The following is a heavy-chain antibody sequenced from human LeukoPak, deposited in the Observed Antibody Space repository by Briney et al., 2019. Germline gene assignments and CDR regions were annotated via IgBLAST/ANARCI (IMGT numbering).Heavy chain of an antibody. CDR3: ARDAKYDILTGYYPHYMDV. CDR2: ISSSSSYI. Sequence: GGSLRLSCAASGFTFSSYSMNWVRQAPGKGLEWVSSISSSSSYIYYADSVKGRFTISRDNAKNSLYLQMNSLRAEDTAVYYCARDAKYDILTGYYPHYMDVWGKGTTVTVSS. V-gene: IGHV3-21*01. D-gene: IGHD3-9*01. J-gene: IGHJ6*03. CDR1: GFTFSSYS.